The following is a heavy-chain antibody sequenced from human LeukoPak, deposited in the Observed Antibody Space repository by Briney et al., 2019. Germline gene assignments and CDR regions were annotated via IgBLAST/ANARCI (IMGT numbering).Heavy chain of an antibody. Sequence: GGSLRLSCAASGFTFSHYWMHWVRQAPGKGLVWVSRIESDGGRTDYADSLKGRFTISRDNAKNTLYLEMNSLRAEDTAVYYCARVGHCSSTACYIDYWGQGTLVTVSS. V-gene: IGHV3-74*01. CDR1: GFTFSHYW. D-gene: IGHD2-2*01. CDR3: ARVGHCSSTACYIDY. CDR2: IESDGGRT. J-gene: IGHJ4*02.